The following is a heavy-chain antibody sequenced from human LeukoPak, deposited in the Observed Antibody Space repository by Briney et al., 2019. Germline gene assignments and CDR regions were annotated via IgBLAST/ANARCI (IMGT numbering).Heavy chain of an antibody. CDR3: ARSSDYGDYVGGAFDI. V-gene: IGHV1-18*01. D-gene: IGHD4-17*01. CDR2: ISAYNGNT. J-gene: IGHJ3*02. Sequence: GASVKVSCKASGYTFTSYGISWVRQAPGQGLEWMGWISAYNGNTNYAQKLQGRVTMTTDTSTSTAYMELRSLRSDDTAVYYCARSSDYGDYVGGAFDIWGQGTMVTVSS. CDR1: GYTFTSYG.